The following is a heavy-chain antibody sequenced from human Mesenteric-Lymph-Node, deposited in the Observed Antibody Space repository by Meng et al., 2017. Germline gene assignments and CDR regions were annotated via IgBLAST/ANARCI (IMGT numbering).Heavy chain of an antibody. J-gene: IGHJ4*02. D-gene: IGHD3-16*01. Sequence: GESLKISCAASGFTFSSYSMNWVRQAPGKGLEWVSSISSSSSYIYYADSVKGRFTISRDNAKNSLYLQMNSLRAEDTAVYYCAANSYTYNWGQGTMVTVSS. V-gene: IGHV3-21*01. CDR1: GFTFSSYS. CDR3: AANSYTYN. CDR2: ISSSSSYI.